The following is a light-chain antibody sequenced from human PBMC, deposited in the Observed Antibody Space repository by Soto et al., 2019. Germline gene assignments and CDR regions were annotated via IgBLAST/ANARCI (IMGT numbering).Light chain of an antibody. J-gene: IGKJ5*01. CDR2: AAS. V-gene: IGKV1-12*01. Sequence: DIQMTQSPSSVSASLGDRVTITCRASQGIRSWLAWYQQKPGTAPKLLIYAASTLQSGVPSRFSGSGSGTDVSLPISSLQPDDFATYYCKQANSFPITFGQGTRLEI. CDR1: QGIRSW. CDR3: KQANSFPIT.